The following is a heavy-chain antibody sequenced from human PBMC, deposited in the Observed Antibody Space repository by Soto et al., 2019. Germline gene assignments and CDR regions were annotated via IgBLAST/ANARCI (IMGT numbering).Heavy chain of an antibody. CDR1: GGSISSGGYY. J-gene: IGHJ6*02. V-gene: IGHV4-31*03. D-gene: IGHD3-22*01. CDR2: IYYSGST. CDR3: ARRLYYDSSGFEGGGMDV. Sequence: PSETLSLTCTVSGGSISSGGYYWNWIRQHPGKGLEWIGYIYYSGSTYYNPSLKSRVTISVDTSKNQFSLKLSSVTAADTAVYYCARRLYYDSSGFEGGGMDVWGQGTTVTVSS.